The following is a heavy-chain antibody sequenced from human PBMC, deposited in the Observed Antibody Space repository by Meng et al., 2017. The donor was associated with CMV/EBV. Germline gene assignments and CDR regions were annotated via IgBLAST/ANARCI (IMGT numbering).Heavy chain of an antibody. CDR1: SISSSSYY. CDR2: IYYSGST. CDR3: ARDGCSSTSCYRVDWFDP. Sequence: SISSSSYYWCLIRQPPGKGLEWIGSIYYSGSTYYNPSLKSRVTISVDTSKNQFSLKLSSVTAADTAVYYCARDGCSSTSCYRVDWFDPWGQGTLVTVSS. V-gene: IGHV4-39*07. D-gene: IGHD2-2*02. J-gene: IGHJ5*02.